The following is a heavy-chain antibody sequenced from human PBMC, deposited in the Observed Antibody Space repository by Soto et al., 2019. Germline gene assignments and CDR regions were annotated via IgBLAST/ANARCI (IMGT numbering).Heavy chain of an antibody. CDR1: GFVFSTYG. CDR2: IWYDGSNK. J-gene: IGHJ4*02. D-gene: IGHD1-26*01. V-gene: IGHV3-33*01. Sequence: QVQLVESGGGVVQPGRSLRLSCAASGFVFSTYGMHWVRQAPGKGLEWVAVIWYDGSNKYYADSVRGRFTTSRDNSKNTLFLQLNSLRAEDTAVFYCARAVGPFDYWGQGTLVTVSS. CDR3: ARAVGPFDY.